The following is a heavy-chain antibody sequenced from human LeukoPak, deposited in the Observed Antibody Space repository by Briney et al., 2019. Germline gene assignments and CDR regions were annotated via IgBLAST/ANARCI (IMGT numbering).Heavy chain of an antibody. CDR2: ISYDGSNK. CDR1: GFTFSSYG. D-gene: IGHD6-6*01. Sequence: GGSLRLSCAASGFTFSSYGMHWVRQAPGKGLEWVAVISYDGSNKYYADSVKGRFTISRDNSKNTLFLQMNSLRAEDTAVYYCARAWGTAARRTFDYWGQGTLVTVSS. J-gene: IGHJ4*02. V-gene: IGHV3-30*03. CDR3: ARAWGTAARRTFDY.